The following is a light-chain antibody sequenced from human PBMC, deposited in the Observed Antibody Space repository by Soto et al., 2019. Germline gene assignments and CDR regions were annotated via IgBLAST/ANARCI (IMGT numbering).Light chain of an antibody. Sequence: ESVLTQSPGTLSLSPGERATLCCRASQSVSSDYLAWYQQKPGQAPRLLIYGASTRATGIPDRFSGSGSGTDFTLTISRLEPEDSAVYYCQQYGSSPTWTFGQGTKVDIK. CDR2: GAS. CDR1: QSVSSDY. V-gene: IGKV3-20*01. J-gene: IGKJ1*01. CDR3: QQYGSSPTWT.